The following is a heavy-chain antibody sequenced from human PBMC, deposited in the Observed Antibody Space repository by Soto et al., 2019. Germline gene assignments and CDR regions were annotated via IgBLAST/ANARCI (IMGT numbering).Heavy chain of an antibody. Sequence: SETLSLTCTVSGGSISSSGYYWGWIRQPPGKGLEWIGYIYYSGSTYYNPSLKSRVTISVDTSKNQFSLKLSSVTAADTAVYYCASPKIAFYNWFDPWGQGTLVTVSS. CDR2: IYYSGST. J-gene: IGHJ5*02. CDR1: GGSISSSGYY. V-gene: IGHV4-39*01. D-gene: IGHD3-3*02. CDR3: ASPKIAFYNWFDP.